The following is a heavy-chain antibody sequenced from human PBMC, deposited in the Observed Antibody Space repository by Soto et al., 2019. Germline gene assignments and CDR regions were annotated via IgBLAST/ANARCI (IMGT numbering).Heavy chain of an antibody. CDR1: GYALTANY. CDR3: ARDHCNSPGCYEDYYYGMDV. J-gene: IGHJ6*02. Sequence: ASVEASCKASGYALTANYMHWVRQAPGQGLEWMGWINPNSGGTNYAQKFQGWVTLTRDTSISTAYMELSRLTSDDTAVYYCARDHCNSPGCYEDYYYGMDVWGQGTTVTVSS. V-gene: IGHV1-2*04. CDR2: INPNSGGT. D-gene: IGHD2-2*01.